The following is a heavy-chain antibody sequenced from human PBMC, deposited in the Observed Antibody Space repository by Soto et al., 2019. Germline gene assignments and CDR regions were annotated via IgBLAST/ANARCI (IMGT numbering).Heavy chain of an antibody. CDR3: ARDFAYFDS. D-gene: IGHD3-3*01. J-gene: IGHJ4*02. CDR2: VYHTGRT. Sequence: PSETLSLTCTVSGGSFKSGSYSWSWIRQPPGEGLEWIGYVYHTGRTSYNPSLKSRVSISMDTSKNQFSLNLDSVTAAATAVYFCARDFAYFDSWGQGTLVTV. CDR1: GGSFKSGSYS. V-gene: IGHV4-61*01.